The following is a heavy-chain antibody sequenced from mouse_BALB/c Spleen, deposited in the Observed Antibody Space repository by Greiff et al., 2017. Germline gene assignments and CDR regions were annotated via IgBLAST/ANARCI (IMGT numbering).Heavy chain of an antibody. V-gene: IGHV5-17*02. CDR2: ISSGSSTI. CDR3: ARSEANWDYYAMDY. D-gene: IGHD4-1*02. J-gene: IGHJ4*01. CDR1: GFTFSSFG. Sequence: EVMLVESGGGLVQPGGSRKLSCAASGFTFSSFGMHWVRQAPEKGLEWVAYISSGSSTIYYADTVKGRFTISRDNPKNTLFLQMTSLRSEDTAMYYCARSEANWDYYAMDYWGQGTSVTVSS.